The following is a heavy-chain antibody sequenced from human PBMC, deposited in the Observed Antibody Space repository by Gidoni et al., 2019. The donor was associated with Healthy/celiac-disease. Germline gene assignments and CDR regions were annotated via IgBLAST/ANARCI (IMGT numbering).Heavy chain of an antibody. CDR1: GFTFRSYA. J-gene: IGHJ6*02. CDR3: AKAAGEIAVAGIYYYYGMDV. CDR2: ISGSGGST. Sequence: EVQLLESGGGLVQPGGSLRLSCAASGFTFRSYAVSWVRQAPGKGLEWVSAISGSGGSTYYADSVKGRFTISRDNSKNTLYLQMNSLRAEDTAVYYCAKAAGEIAVAGIYYYYGMDVWGQGTTVTVSS. V-gene: IGHV3-23*01. D-gene: IGHD6-19*01.